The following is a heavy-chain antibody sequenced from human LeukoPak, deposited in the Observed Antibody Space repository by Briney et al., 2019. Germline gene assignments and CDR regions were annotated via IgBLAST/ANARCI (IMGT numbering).Heavy chain of an antibody. J-gene: IGHJ6*03. V-gene: IGHV4-34*01. CDR2: INHSGST. D-gene: IGHD2-2*01. CDR3: ARSRGYCSSTSCYYYYYMDV. Sequence: PSETLSLTCAVYGGSFSGYYWSWIRQPPGKGLEWIGEINHSGSTNYNPSPKSRVTTSVDTSKNQFSLKLSSVTAADTAVYYCARSRGYCSSTSCYYYYYMDVWGKGTTVTVSS. CDR1: GGSFSGYY.